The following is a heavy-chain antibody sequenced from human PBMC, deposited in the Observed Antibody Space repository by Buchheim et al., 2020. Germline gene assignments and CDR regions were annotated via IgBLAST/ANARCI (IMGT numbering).Heavy chain of an antibody. Sequence: QVQLVQSGAEVKKPGASVKVSCKASGYTFTSYYIHWVRQAPGQGLEWMGVINPSGGITNYAQKFQGRVTVTRDTSTTTVYMELSGLRSEDTAVYYCAREPSRRYSYGWYYYYGMDVWGQGTT. J-gene: IGHJ6*02. CDR2: INPSGGIT. CDR3: AREPSRRYSYGWYYYYGMDV. V-gene: IGHV1-46*01. CDR1: GYTFTSYY. D-gene: IGHD5-18*01.